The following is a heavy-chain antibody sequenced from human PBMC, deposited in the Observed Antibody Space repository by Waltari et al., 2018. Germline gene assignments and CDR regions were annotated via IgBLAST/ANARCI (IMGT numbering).Heavy chain of an antibody. CDR3: ASSRGGAGAFDI. V-gene: IGHV4-38-2*01. D-gene: IGHD3-10*01. J-gene: IGHJ3*02. CDR2: IYHSGST. CDR1: GYSISSGYY. Sequence: QVQLQESGPGLVKPSETLSLTCAVSGYSISSGYYWGWIRQPPGKGLEWIGSIYHSGSTYYNPSLKSRFTISVDTSKNQFSLKLSSVTAADTAVYYCASSRGGAGAFDIWGQGTMVTVSS.